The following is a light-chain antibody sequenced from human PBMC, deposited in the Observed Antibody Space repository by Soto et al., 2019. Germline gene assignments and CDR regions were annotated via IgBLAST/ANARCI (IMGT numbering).Light chain of an antibody. CDR3: AAWDDSLNALV. V-gene: IGLV1-44*01. Sequence: QSVLTQPPSASGTPGQRVTISCSGASSNIGSNAVNWYQQLPGTAPQLLIYTNNERPSGVPDRFSGSKSGTSASLAITGLQSEDEADYHCAAWDDSLNALVFGRGTKVTVL. CDR1: SSNIGSNA. J-gene: IGLJ3*02. CDR2: TNN.